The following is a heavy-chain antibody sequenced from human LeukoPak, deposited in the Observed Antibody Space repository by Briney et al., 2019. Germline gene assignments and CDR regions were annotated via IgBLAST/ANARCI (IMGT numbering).Heavy chain of an antibody. CDR3: ARDYYGSGSFFDR. CDR1: GFTVSDNY. V-gene: IGHV3-53*01. D-gene: IGHD3-10*01. J-gene: IGHJ4*02. Sequence: GGSLRLSCAASGFTVSDNYMNWVRQAPGKGLEWVSVIYSGGSTYYADSVKGRFTVSRDNSKNTLYLQMNSLRAEDTAVYYCARDYYGSGSFFDRWGQGTLVTVSS. CDR2: IYSGGST.